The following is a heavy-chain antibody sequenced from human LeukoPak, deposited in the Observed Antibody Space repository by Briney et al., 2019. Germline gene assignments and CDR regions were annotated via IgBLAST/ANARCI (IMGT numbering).Heavy chain of an antibody. Sequence: SETLSLTCTVSGDSISGANYYWTWIRQPADKGLEWIGRISTSGSTSYDPSLKSRVTISVDTSKNQFFLNLNSVTAADTAVYYCARDQVLQQLAYPFDYWGQGTLVTVSS. CDR3: ARDQVLQQLAYPFDY. D-gene: IGHD6-13*01. V-gene: IGHV4-61*02. CDR2: ISTSGST. J-gene: IGHJ4*02. CDR1: GDSISGANYY.